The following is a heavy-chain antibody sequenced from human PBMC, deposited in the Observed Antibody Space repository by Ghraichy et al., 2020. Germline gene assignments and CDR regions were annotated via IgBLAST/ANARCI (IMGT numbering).Heavy chain of an antibody. CDR3: ARGGDSGYYYGMDV. Sequence: GESLNISCAASGFTFSRYGIYWVRQTPGKGLEWVAVIWYDGSNKYYADSVKGRFTISRDNSKNTLYLQMNSLRAEDTAVYYCARGGDSGYYYGMDVWGQGTMVTVSS. J-gene: IGHJ6*02. CDR2: IWYDGSNK. V-gene: IGHV3-33*07. D-gene: IGHD2-21*01. CDR1: GFTFSRYG.